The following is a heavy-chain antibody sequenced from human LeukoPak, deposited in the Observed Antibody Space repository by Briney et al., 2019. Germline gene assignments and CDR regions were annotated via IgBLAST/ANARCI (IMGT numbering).Heavy chain of an antibody. CDR3: AKMGWAAVTMTGGGY. D-gene: IGHD4/OR15-4a*01. CDR2: ISWNSGSI. CDR1: GFTFDDYA. V-gene: IGHV3-9*01. J-gene: IGHJ4*02. Sequence: GGSLRLSCAASGFTFDDYAMHWVRQAPGKGLEWVSGISWNSGSIGYADSVKGRFTISRDNAKNSLYLQMNSLRADDTAVYYCAKMGWAAVTMTGGGYWGQGILVTVSS.